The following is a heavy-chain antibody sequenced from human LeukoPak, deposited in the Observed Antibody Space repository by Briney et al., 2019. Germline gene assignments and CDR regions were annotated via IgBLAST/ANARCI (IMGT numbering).Heavy chain of an antibody. D-gene: IGHD6-13*01. V-gene: IGHV3-33*01. CDR2: IWYDGSNK. CDR3: ARGQIAAAAERYYYYGMDV. CDR1: GFTFSSYG. Sequence: PGGSLRLSCAASGFTFSSYGMHWVRQAPGKGLEWVAVIWYDGSNKYYADSVKGRFTISRDNSKNTLYLQMNSLRAEDTAVYYCARGQIAAAAERYYYYGMDVWGQGTTVTASS. J-gene: IGHJ6*02.